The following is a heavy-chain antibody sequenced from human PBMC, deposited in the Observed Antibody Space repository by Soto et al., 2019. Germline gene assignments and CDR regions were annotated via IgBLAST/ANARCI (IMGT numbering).Heavy chain of an antibody. CDR3: ARTFGYSYGYWDYFDY. D-gene: IGHD5-18*01. CDR2: IIPIFGTA. V-gene: IGHV1-69*13. Sequence: SVKVSCKASGGTFSSYAISWVRQAPGQGLEWMGEIIPIFGTANYAQKFQGRVTITADESTSTAYMELSSLRSEDTAVYYCARTFGYSYGYWDYFDYWGQGTLVTVSS. CDR1: GGTFSSYA. J-gene: IGHJ4*02.